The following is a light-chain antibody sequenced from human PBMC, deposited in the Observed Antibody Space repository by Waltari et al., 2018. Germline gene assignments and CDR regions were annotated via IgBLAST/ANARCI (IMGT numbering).Light chain of an antibody. V-gene: IGKV1-39*01. J-gene: IGKJ4*01. CDR3: QQSYMTPLT. CDR2: AAV. Sequence: DIQMTQSPSSLSASVGDRVTITCRASQPISNFLHWYQQKPGNAPKFLIHAAVTLQTGVPSRFACSGSGTEFTLTIKHPQPGDFATYYCQQSYMTPLTFGGGTNVESK. CDR1: QPISNF.